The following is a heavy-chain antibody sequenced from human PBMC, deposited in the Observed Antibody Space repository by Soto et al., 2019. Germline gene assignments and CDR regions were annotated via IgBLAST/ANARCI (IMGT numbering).Heavy chain of an antibody. CDR3: TRQLDCSSTSCYRYYYYGMDV. Sequence: GGSLRLSCAASGFTFSGSAMHWVRQASGKGLEWVGRIRSKANSYATAYAASVKGRITISRDDSKNTAYLQMNSLKTEDTAVYYCTRQLDCSSTSCYRYYYYGMDVWGQGTTVTVSS. CDR1: GFTFSGSA. CDR2: IRSKANSYAT. V-gene: IGHV3-73*01. J-gene: IGHJ6*02. D-gene: IGHD2-2*01.